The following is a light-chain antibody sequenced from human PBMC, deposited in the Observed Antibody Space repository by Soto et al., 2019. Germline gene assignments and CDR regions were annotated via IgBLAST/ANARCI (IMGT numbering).Light chain of an antibody. CDR2: GAS. V-gene: IGKV3-20*01. CDR1: RSVSSSY. CDR3: QQYGSSPT. Sequence: EIVLTQSPGSLSLSLGERATLSCRASRSVSSSYLAWYQQKPGQAPRLLIFGASIRATGIPDRFSGSGSGTDFTLSISRLEPEDLAVYFCQQYGSSPTFGGGTKVEIK. J-gene: IGKJ4*02.